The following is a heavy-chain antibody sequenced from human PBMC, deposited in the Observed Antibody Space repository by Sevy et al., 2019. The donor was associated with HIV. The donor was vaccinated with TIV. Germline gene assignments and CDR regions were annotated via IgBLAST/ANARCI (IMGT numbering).Heavy chain of an antibody. D-gene: IGHD2-2*01. J-gene: IGHJ3*02. Sequence: SETLSLTCAVYGGSFSGYYWSWIRQPPGKGLEWIGEINHSGGTNYNPSLKSRVTISVDTSKNQFSLKLSSVTAADTAVYYCARHCSGTSCSHAFDIWGQRDNGHRLL. CDR2: INHSGGT. CDR3: ARHCSGTSCSHAFDI. CDR1: GGSFSGYY. V-gene: IGHV4-34*01.